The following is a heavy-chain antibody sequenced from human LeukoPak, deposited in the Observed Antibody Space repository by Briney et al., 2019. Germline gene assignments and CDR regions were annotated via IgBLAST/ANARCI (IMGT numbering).Heavy chain of an antibody. CDR2: IQYDGSNK. CDR3: AKDLAAWPMDV. V-gene: IGHV3-30*02. J-gene: IGHJ6*03. Sequence: GGSLRLSCAASGFTFSSYGMHWVRQAPGKGLEWVAFIQYDGSNKYYADSVKGRFTISRDNSKNTLYLQMNSLRAEDTAVYYCAKDLAAWPMDVWGKGTTVTVS. CDR1: GFTFSSYG.